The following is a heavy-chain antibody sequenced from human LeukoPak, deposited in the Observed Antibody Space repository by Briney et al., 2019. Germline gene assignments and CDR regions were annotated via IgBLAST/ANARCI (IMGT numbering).Heavy chain of an antibody. J-gene: IGHJ1*01. Sequence: GGSLRLSCVASGFTFSRYAMNWVRQTPGKGLEWVSLIGTNEERTHYADSVTGRFTISRDNSKNTLFLQMNSLRAEDTAVYYCAKDLDSTDLYDNADWGQGTLVTVSS. D-gene: IGHD2/OR15-2a*01. CDR2: IGTNEERT. CDR1: GFTFSRYA. V-gene: IGHV3-23*01. CDR3: AKDLDSTDLYDNAD.